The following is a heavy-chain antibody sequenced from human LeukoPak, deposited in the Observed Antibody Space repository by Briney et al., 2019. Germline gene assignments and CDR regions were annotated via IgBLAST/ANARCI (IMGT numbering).Heavy chain of an antibody. D-gene: IGHD4-17*01. Sequence: GRSLRLSCAASGFTLSSYAMHWVRQAPGKGLEWVAVISYDGSNKYYADSVKGRFTISRDNSKNTLYLQMNSLRAEDTAVYYCARDLDGDYPIYWGQGTLVTVSS. CDR3: ARDLDGDYPIY. J-gene: IGHJ4*02. V-gene: IGHV3-30*04. CDR2: ISYDGSNK. CDR1: GFTLSSYA.